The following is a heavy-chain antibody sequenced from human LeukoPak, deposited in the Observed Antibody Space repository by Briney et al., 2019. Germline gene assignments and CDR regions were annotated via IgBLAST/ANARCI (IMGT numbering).Heavy chain of an antibody. CDR3: ARDERDYYFES. J-gene: IGHJ4*02. Sequence: ASVKVSCKASGYTFSIFGITWVRQVPGQGLEWMGWISAYNGNTNYAQKLQGRVTLTTDTSTSTAYTELRSLRSDDTAVYYCARDERDYYFESWGQGTLVTVSS. CDR1: GYTFSIFG. CDR2: ISAYNGNT. V-gene: IGHV1-18*01.